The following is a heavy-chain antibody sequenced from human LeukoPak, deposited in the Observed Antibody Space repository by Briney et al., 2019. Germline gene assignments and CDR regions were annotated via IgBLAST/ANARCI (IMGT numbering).Heavy chain of an antibody. J-gene: IGHJ6*02. CDR1: GYTFTSYG. Sequence: ASVKVSCKASGYTFTSYGIIWVRQAPGQGLEWMGWISAYNGNTNYAQKLQGRVTMTTDTSTSTAYMELRSLRSDDTAVYYCARDREGPHYYGSGSYYYYYYGVDVWGQGTTVTVSS. D-gene: IGHD3-10*01. CDR2: ISAYNGNT. V-gene: IGHV1-18*01. CDR3: ARDREGPHYYGSGSYYYYYYGVDV.